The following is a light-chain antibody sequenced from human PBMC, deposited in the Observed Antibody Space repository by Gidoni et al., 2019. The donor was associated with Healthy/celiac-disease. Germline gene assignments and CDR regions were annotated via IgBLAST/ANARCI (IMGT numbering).Light chain of an antibody. Sequence: GERATLPCRASQSVSSYLAWYQQKPGQAPRLLIYDASNGATGIPARFSGSGSGTDFTLTISSLEPEDFAVYFCQHRSNWPPLFTFGPGTKVDIK. CDR2: DAS. J-gene: IGKJ3*01. V-gene: IGKV3-11*01. CDR1: QSVSSY. CDR3: QHRSNWPPLFT.